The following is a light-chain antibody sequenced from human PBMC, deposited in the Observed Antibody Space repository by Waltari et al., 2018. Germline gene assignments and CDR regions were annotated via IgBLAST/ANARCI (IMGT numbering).Light chain of an antibody. J-gene: IGLJ3*02. V-gene: IGLV3-21*03. CDR3: QVWESSTDHFWV. CDR2: DDI. CDR1: NIGIKA. Sequence: SYALTQPPSVSVAPGKTARITCGGDNIGIKAVHWYQQKAGQAPVLVVYDDIERPSGIPERFSGSNSGNTATLTIGRVEAGDEADYFCQVWESSTDHFWVFGGGTKLTVL.